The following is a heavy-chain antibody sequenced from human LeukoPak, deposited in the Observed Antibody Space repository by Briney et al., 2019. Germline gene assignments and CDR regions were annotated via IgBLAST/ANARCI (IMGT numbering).Heavy chain of an antibody. CDR3: ARATYYYDSREGPGSPPDY. CDR2: IIPILGIA. Sequence: ASVKVSCKASGYTFARYYIHWVRQAPGQGLEWMGRIIPILGIANYAQKFQGRVTITADKSTSTAYMELSSLRSEDTAVYYCARATYYYDSREGPGSPPDYWGQGTLVTVSS. J-gene: IGHJ4*02. CDR1: GYTFARYY. V-gene: IGHV1-69*04. D-gene: IGHD3-22*01.